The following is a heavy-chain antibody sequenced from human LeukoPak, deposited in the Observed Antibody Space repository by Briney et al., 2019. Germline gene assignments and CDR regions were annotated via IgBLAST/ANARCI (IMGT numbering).Heavy chain of an antibody. CDR3: ARVWGYYLYFDY. D-gene: IGHD1-26*01. CDR1: GYIFSNYY. CDR2: VNPSGGGT. J-gene: IGHJ4*02. V-gene: IGHV1-46*01. Sequence: AASVKVSCKASGYIFSNYYMHWVRQAPGQGLEWMGIVNPSGGGTSNAQKFQGRVTMARDTSTSTVYMELSRLRSDDTAVYYRARVWGYYLYFDYWGRGTLVTVSS.